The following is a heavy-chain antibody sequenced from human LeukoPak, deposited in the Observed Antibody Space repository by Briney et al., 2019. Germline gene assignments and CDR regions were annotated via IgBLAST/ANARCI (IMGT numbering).Heavy chain of an antibody. J-gene: IGHJ4*02. Sequence: GGSLRLSCAAYGFTFSSNYISWVRQAPGKGLEWVSVIYSDGSTYYADSVKGRFTISRDSSKNTLYLQMNSLSVEDTAVYYCARVFDFWSGLSYFDYWGQGTLVTVSS. CDR1: GFTFSSNY. CDR3: ARVFDFWSGLSYFDY. V-gene: IGHV3-66*02. D-gene: IGHD3-3*01. CDR2: IYSDGST.